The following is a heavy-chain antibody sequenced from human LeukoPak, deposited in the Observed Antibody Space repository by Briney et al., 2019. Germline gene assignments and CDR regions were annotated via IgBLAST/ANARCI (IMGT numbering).Heavy chain of an antibody. CDR3: ASPRDHDPRHAFDI. CDR2: IIPIFGTA. D-gene: IGHD6-25*01. V-gene: IGHV1-69*05. Sequence: SVKVSCKASGGTFSSYAISWVRQAPGQGLEWMGGIIPIFGTANYAQKFQGRVTITTDESTSTAYMELSSLRSEDTAVYYCASPRDHDPRHAFDIWGQGTMVTVSS. J-gene: IGHJ3*02. CDR1: GGTFSSYA.